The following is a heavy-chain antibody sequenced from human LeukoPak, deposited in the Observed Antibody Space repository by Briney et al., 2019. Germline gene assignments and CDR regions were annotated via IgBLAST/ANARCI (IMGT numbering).Heavy chain of an antibody. CDR2: INHSGST. V-gene: IGHV4-34*01. Sequence: SETLSLTCAVYGGSFSGYYWSWIRQPPGKGLEWIGEINHSGSTNYNPSLKSRVTISVDTSKNQFSLKLSSVTAADTAVYYCARGRIQYCSGDCSNPLDYWGQGTLVTVSS. J-gene: IGHJ4*02. CDR1: GGSFSGYY. CDR3: ARGRIQYCSGDCSNPLDY. D-gene: IGHD2-21*02.